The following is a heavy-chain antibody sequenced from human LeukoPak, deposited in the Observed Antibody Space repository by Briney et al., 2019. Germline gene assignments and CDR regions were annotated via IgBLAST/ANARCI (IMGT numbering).Heavy chain of an antibody. CDR3: AREGRGAAAGMDY. CDR2: IYLYNSVST. D-gene: IGHD6-13*01. V-gene: IGHV4-59*01. CDR1: GGSISSYY. Sequence: PSETLSLTCTVSGGSISSYYWGWIRQPPGEGLEWIGYIYLYNSVSTNYNPSLKSRVTISVDTSKNQFCLKLTSVTAADTAVYYCAREGRGAAAGMDYWGQGTLVTVSS. J-gene: IGHJ4*02.